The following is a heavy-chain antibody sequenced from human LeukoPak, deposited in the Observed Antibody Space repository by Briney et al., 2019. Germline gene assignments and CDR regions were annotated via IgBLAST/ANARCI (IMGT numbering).Heavy chain of an antibody. V-gene: IGHV1-46*01. CDR3: ARVDDYGGNSVGY. D-gene: IGHD4-23*01. J-gene: IGHJ4*02. CDR2: MNPRGGST. Sequence: GASVKVSCKASGYSFTTYYMHWLRQAPGQGVEWMGTMNPRGGSTNYAQKFQGRVTMITDPSTSTVYMELSSLRFEDTAVYYCARVDDYGGNSVGYWGQGTLVTVSS. CDR1: GYSFTTYY.